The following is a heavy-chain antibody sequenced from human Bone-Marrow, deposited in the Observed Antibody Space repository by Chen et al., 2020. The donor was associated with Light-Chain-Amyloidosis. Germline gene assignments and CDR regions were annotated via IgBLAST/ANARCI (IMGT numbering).Heavy chain of an antibody. CDR3: AREAIVPASIFDV. CDR1: GWPLRKGDYY. Sequence: VPPPGSGPRPGKAPPDPSPPFPVSGWPLRKGDYYWTWIRQHPGEGLEWIGNIFPSGMTLISPSLRGRVSISLDTSKNHFSLSLSSVTVADTAVYFCAREAIVPASIFDVWGRGTQVTVSS. V-gene: IGHV4-31*03. CDR2: IFPSGMT. D-gene: IGHD2-2*01. J-gene: IGHJ5*02.